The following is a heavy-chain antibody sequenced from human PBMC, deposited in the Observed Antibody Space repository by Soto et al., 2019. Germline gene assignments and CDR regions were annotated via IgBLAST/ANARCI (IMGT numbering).Heavy chain of an antibody. CDR3: ARDRDWSFDL. J-gene: IGHJ2*01. Sequence: EVQLVESGGGLVKPGGSLRLSCAVSGFTFSSYSMNWVRQAPGKGLEWVSSISSSSSDIYFADSVKGRFTISRDNAKNSLYLQMRSLRAEDTAVYYSARDRDWSFDLWGRGTLVTVSS. CDR1: GFTFSSYS. D-gene: IGHD3-10*01. V-gene: IGHV3-21*01. CDR2: ISSSSSDI.